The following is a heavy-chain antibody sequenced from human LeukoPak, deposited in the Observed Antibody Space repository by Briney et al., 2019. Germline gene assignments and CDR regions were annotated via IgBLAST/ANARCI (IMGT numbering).Heavy chain of an antibody. Sequence: GRSLRLSCAASGFTFSSYAMHWVRQAPGKGLEWVAVILYDGSNKYYADSVKGRFTISRDNSKNTLYLQMNSLRAEDTAVYYCARGYSGYDMDAFDIWGQGTMVTVSS. CDR2: ILYDGSNK. D-gene: IGHD5-12*01. CDR3: ARGYSGYDMDAFDI. V-gene: IGHV3-30-3*01. CDR1: GFTFSSYA. J-gene: IGHJ3*02.